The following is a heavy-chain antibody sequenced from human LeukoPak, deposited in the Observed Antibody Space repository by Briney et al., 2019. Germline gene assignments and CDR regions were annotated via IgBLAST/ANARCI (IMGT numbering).Heavy chain of an antibody. CDR1: GFTFSDYY. CDR2: ISSSGSTI. D-gene: IGHD3-22*01. CDR3: ASDYYYDSSGYPGY. V-gene: IGHV3-11*01. Sequence: GGSLRLSCAASGFTFSDYYMSWIRQAPGKGLEWVSYISSSGSTIYYADSVKGRFTISRDNAKNSLYLQMNSLRAEDTAVYYCASDYYYDSSGYPGYWGQGTLVTVSS. J-gene: IGHJ4*02.